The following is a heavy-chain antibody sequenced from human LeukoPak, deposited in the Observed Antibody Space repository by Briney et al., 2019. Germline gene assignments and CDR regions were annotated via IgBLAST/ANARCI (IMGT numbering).Heavy chain of an antibody. D-gene: IGHD3-22*01. Sequence: SVKVSCKASGFTFTSSAMQWVRQARGQRLEWIGWIVVGSGNTNYAQKFQERVTITRDMSASTAYMELRSLRSEDTAVYYCARGGANYYDSSGYLVGLDYWGQGTLVTVSS. CDR2: IVVGSGNT. V-gene: IGHV1-58*02. CDR3: ARGGANYYDSSGYLVGLDY. J-gene: IGHJ4*02. CDR1: GFTFTSSA.